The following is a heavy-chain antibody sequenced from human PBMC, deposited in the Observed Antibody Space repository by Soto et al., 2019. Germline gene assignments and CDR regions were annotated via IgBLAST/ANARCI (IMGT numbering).Heavy chain of an antibody. CDR1: GLPLVVYP. J-gene: IGHJ4*02. D-gene: IGHD2-15*01. Sequence: EVQLVESGGAWVKLGRPLGFPCAAPGLPLVVYPLHWVRRVPGKAREWVPGIGWNSNIIGYRDSVKGRLTISRDNAKNSLYLQMNSLRPEDTALYYCAKGGPDGFCSGGRCYFDYWGQGTLVTVSS. CDR3: AKGGPDGFCSGGRCYFDY. V-gene: IGHV3-9*01. CDR2: IGWNSNII.